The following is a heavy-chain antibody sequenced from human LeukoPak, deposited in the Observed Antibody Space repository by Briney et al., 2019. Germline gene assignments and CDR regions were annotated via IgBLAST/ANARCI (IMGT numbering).Heavy chain of an antibody. Sequence: GESLKISCKGSGYSFTSYWIGWVRQMPGKGLEWMGIIYPGDSDTRYSPSFQGQVTISADKSISTAYLQWSSLKASDTAMYYCAIRYAPGYYDSSGYSLYGMDVWGQGTTVTVSS. D-gene: IGHD3-22*01. CDR2: IYPGDSDT. V-gene: IGHV5-51*01. CDR3: AIRYAPGYYDSSGYSLYGMDV. CDR1: GYSFTSYW. J-gene: IGHJ6*02.